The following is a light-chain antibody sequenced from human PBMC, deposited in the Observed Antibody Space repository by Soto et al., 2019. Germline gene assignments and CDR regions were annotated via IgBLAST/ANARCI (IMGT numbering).Light chain of an antibody. CDR3: QSYDRNIYV. J-gene: IGLJ1*01. CDR1: SGTIASNY. CDR2: DSD. V-gene: IGLV6-57*01. Sequence: NFMLTQPHSVSESPGKTVIISCTRSSGTIASNYVQWYQQRPGSYPTTVIYDSDQRPSGVPDRFSGSIDSSSNSASLTISGLTTEDEADHFCQSYDRNIYVFGTGTKVTV.